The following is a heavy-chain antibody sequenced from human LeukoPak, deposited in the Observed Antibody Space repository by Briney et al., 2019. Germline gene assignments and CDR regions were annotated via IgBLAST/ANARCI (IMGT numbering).Heavy chain of an antibody. V-gene: IGHV1-2*02. Sequence: ASVKVSCKASGYTFTVYYMHWVRQAPGQGLEWMGWINPNSGGTNYGQKFQGRVTMTRDTPISTAYMELSRLRSDDTAVYYCARDLEGYCTSSRCVNWFDPWGQGTLVTVSS. D-gene: IGHD2-2*01. CDR1: GYTFTVYY. CDR2: INPNSGGT. J-gene: IGHJ5*02. CDR3: ARDLEGYCTSSRCVNWFDP.